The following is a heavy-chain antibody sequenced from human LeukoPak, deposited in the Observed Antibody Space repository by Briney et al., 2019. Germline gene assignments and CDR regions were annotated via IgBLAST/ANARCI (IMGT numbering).Heavy chain of an antibody. J-gene: IGHJ4*02. CDR2: ISYSGST. V-gene: IGHV4-59*01. Sequence: PSETLSLTCPVSGGSITSYHWNWIRQPPGKGLEWIGYISYSGSTSYNPSLKSRVTISMDTSKNQFSLRLTSVTAADTAFYYCARGGSRRDTAMVWDYWGQGILVTVS. D-gene: IGHD5-18*01. CDR1: GGSITSYH. CDR3: ARGGSRRDTAMVWDY.